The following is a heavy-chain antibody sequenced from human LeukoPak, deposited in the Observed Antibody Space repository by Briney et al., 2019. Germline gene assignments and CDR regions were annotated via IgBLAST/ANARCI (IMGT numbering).Heavy chain of an antibody. CDR3: ARAHGSGSYLVY. V-gene: IGHV4-4*07. CDR1: GGSISSYY. D-gene: IGHD3-10*01. CDR2: IYTSGST. J-gene: IGHJ4*02. Sequence: SETLSLTCTVSGGSISSYYWSWIRQPAGKGLGWIGRIYTSGSTNYNPSLKSRVTISVDTSKNQFSLKLSSVTAADTAVYYCARAHGSGSYLVYWGQGTLVTVSS.